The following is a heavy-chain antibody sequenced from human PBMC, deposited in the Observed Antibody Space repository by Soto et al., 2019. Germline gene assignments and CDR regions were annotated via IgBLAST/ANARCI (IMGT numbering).Heavy chain of an antibody. D-gene: IGHD3-22*01. CDR3: ARNYDSTAGGAFDI. CDR1: GFTFNNYA. J-gene: IGHJ3*02. Sequence: GGSLRLSCAASGFTFNNYAMSWVRQAPGKGLEWVSAISGSAGSTYYADSVKGRFTISRDNSKNTLYLQMNSLRAADTAVYYCARNYDSTAGGAFDIWGQGTMVTVSS. V-gene: IGHV3-23*01. CDR2: ISGSAGST.